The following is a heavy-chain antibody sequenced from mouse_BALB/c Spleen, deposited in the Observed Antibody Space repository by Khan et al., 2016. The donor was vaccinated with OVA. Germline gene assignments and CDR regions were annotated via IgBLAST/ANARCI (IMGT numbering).Heavy chain of an antibody. J-gene: IGHJ3*01. CDR2: IWSGGST. Sequence: QVQLKQSGPGLVQPSQSLSITCTVSGFSLTSYGVHWVRQSPGKGLEWLGVIWSGGSTDYNAAFISRLSISKANSKSQVFFKMNSLQATDTAIYYCARKRGNWDGTLADWGQGTLVTVSA. CDR3: ARKRGNWDGTLAD. V-gene: IGHV2-2*02. CDR1: GFSLTSYG. D-gene: IGHD4-1*01.